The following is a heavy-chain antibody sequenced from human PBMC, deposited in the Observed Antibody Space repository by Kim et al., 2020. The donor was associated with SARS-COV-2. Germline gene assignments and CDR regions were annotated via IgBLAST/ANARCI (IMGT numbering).Heavy chain of an antibody. Sequence: ASVKVSCKASGYTFTSYAMHWVRQAPGQRLEWRGWINAGNGNTKYSQKFQGRVTITRDTSASTAYMELSSLRSEDTAVYYCARGRGYYDSSGYWGSFDPWGQGNLVTVSS. V-gene: IGHV1-3*01. D-gene: IGHD3-22*01. J-gene: IGHJ5*02. CDR1: GYTFTSYA. CDR3: ARGRGYYDSSGYWGSFDP. CDR2: INAGNGNT.